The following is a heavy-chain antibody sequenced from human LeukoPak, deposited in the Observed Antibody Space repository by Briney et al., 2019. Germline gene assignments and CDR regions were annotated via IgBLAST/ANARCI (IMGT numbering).Heavy chain of an antibody. CDR2: IYYSGST. CDR3: SRGLITMVRGVKGWSDP. V-gene: IGHV4-39*01. J-gene: IGHJ5*02. CDR1: GGSISSSSYY. Sequence: SETLSLTCTVSGGSISSSSYYWGWFRQPPGKGLEWIGSIYYSGSTYYNPSLKSRVTISVDTSKNQFSLKLSSVTAADTAVYYWSRGLITMVRGVKGWSDPWGQGTLVTVSS. D-gene: IGHD3-10*01.